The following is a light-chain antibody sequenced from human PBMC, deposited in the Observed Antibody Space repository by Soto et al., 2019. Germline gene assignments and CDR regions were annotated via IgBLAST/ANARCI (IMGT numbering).Light chain of an antibody. CDR2: EVS. V-gene: IGLV2-8*01. CDR3: SSYTTRNTEV. J-gene: IGLJ1*01. CDR1: SSDVGGYNY. Sequence: QSALTQPPSASGSPGQSVTISCTGTSSDVGGYNYVSWYQQHPGKAPKLMIYEVSKRPSGVSDRFSGSKSGNTASLTISGLQAEDEADYYCSSYTTRNTEVFGTGTKVTVL.